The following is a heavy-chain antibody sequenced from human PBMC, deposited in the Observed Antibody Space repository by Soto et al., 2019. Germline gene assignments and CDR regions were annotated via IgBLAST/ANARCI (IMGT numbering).Heavy chain of an antibody. CDR3: ARVRGGGTFDD. Sequence: SSETLSLTCTVSGGSISSGGYYWSWIRQHPGKGLEWIGYIYYSGSTYYNPSLKSRVTISVDTSKNQFSLKLTSVTAADTAVYYCARVRGGGTFDDWGQGTLVTVSS. CDR2: IYYSGST. D-gene: IGHD1-26*01. J-gene: IGHJ4*02. CDR1: GGSISSGGYY. V-gene: IGHV4-31*03.